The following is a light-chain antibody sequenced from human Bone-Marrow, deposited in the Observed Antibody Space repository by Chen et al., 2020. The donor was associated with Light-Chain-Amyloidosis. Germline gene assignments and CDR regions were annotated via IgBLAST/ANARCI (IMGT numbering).Light chain of an antibody. CDR1: QGIRND. J-gene: IGKJ2*01. V-gene: IGKV1-17*01. CDR3: MQALQTPQT. Sequence: DIQMTQSPSFLSASVGDRVTITCRASQGIRNDLGWYQQKPGKAPKRLIYAASSLQSGVPSRFSGSGSGTDFTLKISRVEAEDVGVYYCMQALQTPQTFGQGTKLEIK. CDR2: AAS.